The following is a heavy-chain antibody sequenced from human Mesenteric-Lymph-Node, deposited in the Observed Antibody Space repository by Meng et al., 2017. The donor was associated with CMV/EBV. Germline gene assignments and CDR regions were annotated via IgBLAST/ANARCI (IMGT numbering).Heavy chain of an antibody. Sequence: SGASISSTSYYWGWIRQPPGKGLEWIGSIYYSGSTYYNPSLKSRVTISVDTSKNQFSLKLSSVTAADTAVYYCASKGVVAAEYYFDYWGQGTLVTVSS. CDR2: IYYSGST. D-gene: IGHD6-13*01. V-gene: IGHV4-39*01. J-gene: IGHJ4*02. CDR3: ASKGVVAAEYYFDY. CDR1: GASISSTSYY.